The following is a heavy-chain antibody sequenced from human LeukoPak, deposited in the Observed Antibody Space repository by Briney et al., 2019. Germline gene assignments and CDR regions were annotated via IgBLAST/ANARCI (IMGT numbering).Heavy chain of an antibody. Sequence: GGSQRLSCAASGFTFSSYAMHWVRQAPGKGLEWVAVISYDGSNKYYADSVKGRFTISRDNSKNTLYLQMNSLRAEDTAGYYCGREIVGGDAFDIWGQGTMVTVSS. CDR3: GREIVGGDAFDI. V-gene: IGHV3-30*01. CDR2: ISYDGSNK. CDR1: GFTFSSYA. J-gene: IGHJ3*02. D-gene: IGHD3-16*01.